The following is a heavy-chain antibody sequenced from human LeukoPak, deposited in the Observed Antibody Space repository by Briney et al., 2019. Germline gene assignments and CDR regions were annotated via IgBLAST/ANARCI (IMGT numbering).Heavy chain of an antibody. J-gene: IGHJ5*02. D-gene: IGHD2-15*01. Sequence: GGSLRLSCAASGFTFSSYAMSWVRQAPGKGLEWVSAISGSGGSTYYADSVKGRFTISRDNSKNTLYLQMNSLRAEDTAVYYCAREMLDVVVAATNWFDPWGQGTLVTVSS. CDR2: ISGSGGST. CDR1: GFTFSSYA. V-gene: IGHV3-23*01. CDR3: AREMLDVVVAATNWFDP.